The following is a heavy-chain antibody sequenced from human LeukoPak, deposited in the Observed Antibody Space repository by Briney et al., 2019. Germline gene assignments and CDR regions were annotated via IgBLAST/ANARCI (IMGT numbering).Heavy chain of an antibody. J-gene: IGHJ6*02. Sequence: SQTLSLTCAISGDSVSSNSAAWNWIRQSPSRGLEWLGRTYYRSKWYNDYAVSVKSRITINPDTSKNQFSLQLNSVTPEDTAVYYCARTYYYDSSGYLLPQNYYYYGMDVWGQGTTVTVSS. CDR3: ARTYYYDSSGYLLPQNYYYYGMDV. CDR2: TYYRSKWYN. D-gene: IGHD3-22*01. V-gene: IGHV6-1*01. CDR1: GDSVSSNSAA.